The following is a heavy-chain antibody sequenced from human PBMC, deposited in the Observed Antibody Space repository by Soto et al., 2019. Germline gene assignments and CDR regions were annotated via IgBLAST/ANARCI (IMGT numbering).Heavy chain of an antibody. CDR3: ASRWKGGSNYGYYYYCYGMDA. D-gene: IGHD3-10*01. V-gene: IGHV1-69*01. CDR1: GGTFSSYV. CDR2: IIPISGAA. J-gene: IGHJ6*02. Sequence: QEQLVQSGAEVKKPGSSVKVSCKASGGTFSSYVFSWVRQAPGQGLEWMGGIIPISGAANYAQKFQGRVPITADEWASTAYMEVSSLRSEDAAVYYCASRWKGGSNYGYYYYCYGMDAWGQGTTVIVSS.